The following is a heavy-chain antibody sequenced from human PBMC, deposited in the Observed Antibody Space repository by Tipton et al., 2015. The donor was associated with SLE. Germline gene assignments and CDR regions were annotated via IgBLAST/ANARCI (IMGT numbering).Heavy chain of an antibody. D-gene: IGHD5-12*01. J-gene: IGHJ6*03. CDR2: IYYTGRT. CDR3: ARAGVVATDYYYYYMDV. V-gene: IGHV4-59*01. Sequence: TLSLTCTVSGGSISSYYWSWIRQPPGKGLEWIGNIYYTGRTNYNPSLKGRVTISVDTSKNQFSLKLSSVTAADTAVYYCARAGVVATDYYYYYMDVWGKGTTVTVSS. CDR1: GGSISSYY.